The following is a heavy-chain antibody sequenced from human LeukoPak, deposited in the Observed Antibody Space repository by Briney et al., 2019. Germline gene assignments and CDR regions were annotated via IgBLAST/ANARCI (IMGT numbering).Heavy chain of an antibody. Sequence: GGSLRLSCAASGFTFSDYYMSWIRQAPGKGLEWVSYISSRSSYTNYADFVKGQFTISRDDAKNSLYLQMNSLRDEDTAVYYCARALAALAPSDYWGQGALVTVSS. CDR1: GFTFSDYY. D-gene: IGHD5-12*01. V-gene: IGHV3-11*05. CDR3: ARALAALAPSDY. J-gene: IGHJ4*02. CDR2: ISSRSSYT.